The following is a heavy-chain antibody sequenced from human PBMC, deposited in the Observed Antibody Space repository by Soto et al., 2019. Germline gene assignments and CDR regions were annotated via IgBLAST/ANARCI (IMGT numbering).Heavy chain of an antibody. D-gene: IGHD1-1*01. CDR1: GYTFTTYG. CDR3: ARGRYGDY. V-gene: IGHV1-18*01. Sequence: QVHLVQSGAEVKKPGASVKVSCKGSGYTFTTYGITWVRQAPGQGLEWMGCISAHNGNTNYAQKLQGRVTVTRDTSTSTAYMELWSLRSDDTAVYYCARGRYGDYWGQGALVTVSS. CDR2: ISAHNGNT. J-gene: IGHJ4*02.